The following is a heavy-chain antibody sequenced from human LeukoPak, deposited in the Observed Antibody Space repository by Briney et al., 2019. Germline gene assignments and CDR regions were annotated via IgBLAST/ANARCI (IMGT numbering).Heavy chain of an antibody. J-gene: IGHJ6*04. D-gene: IGHD2-2*02. V-gene: IGHV4-31*03. CDR2: IYYSGST. Sequence: SQTLSLTCTVSGGSISSGGYYWSWIRQHPGKGLEWIGYIYYSGSTYYNPSLKSRVTISVDTSRSQFSLKLSSVTAADTAVYYCARDPSNYCSSTSCYKYGMDVWGKGTTVTVSS. CDR3: ARDPSNYCSSTSCYKYGMDV. CDR1: GGSISSGGYY.